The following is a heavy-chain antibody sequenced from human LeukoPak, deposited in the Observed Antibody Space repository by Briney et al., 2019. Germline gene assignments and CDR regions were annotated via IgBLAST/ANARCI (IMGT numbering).Heavy chain of an antibody. Sequence: PSETLSLTCNVSGYSISSGYYWGWIRQPPGKGLEWIGSIYHSGSTYYNPSLKSRVTISVDTSKIQFSLKLSSVTAADTAVYYCARGRRKGGVGATSVGDYFDYWGQGTLVTVSS. CDR1: GYSISSGYY. CDR2: IYHSGST. V-gene: IGHV4-38-2*02. J-gene: IGHJ4*02. D-gene: IGHD1-26*01. CDR3: ARGRRKGGVGATSVGDYFDY.